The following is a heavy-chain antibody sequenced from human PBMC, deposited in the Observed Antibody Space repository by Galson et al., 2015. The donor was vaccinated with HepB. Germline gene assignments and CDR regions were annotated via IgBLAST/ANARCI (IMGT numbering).Heavy chain of an antibody. Sequence: SLRLSCAASGFTFSSYWMSWVRQAPGKELEWVANIKEDGSEKYFVDSVKGRFTISRDNAKNSVYLQMNKLRVEDTALYYCARDRPLGSYDFWGRGTLVTVSA. V-gene: IGHV3-7*03. CDR2: IKEDGSEK. D-gene: IGHD3-10*01. J-gene: IGHJ4*02. CDR1: GFTFSSYW. CDR3: ARDRPLGSYDF.